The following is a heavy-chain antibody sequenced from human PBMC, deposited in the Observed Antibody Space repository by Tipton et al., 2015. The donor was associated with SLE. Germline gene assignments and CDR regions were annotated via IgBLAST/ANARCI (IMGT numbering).Heavy chain of an antibody. CDR2: ISGDGGGT. CDR3: AKQPGGYNGYEDYFKN. CDR1: GFTFDDYA. D-gene: IGHD5-12*01. J-gene: IGHJ4*02. Sequence: VQLVQSGGGVVQPGGSLRLSCAASGFTFDDYAMHWVRQAPGKGLEWVSFISGDGGGTVYADSVKGRFTISRDNGKNSLYLQMNSLRTEDTALYYCAKQPGGYNGYEDYFKNWGQGALVTVSS. V-gene: IGHV3-43*02.